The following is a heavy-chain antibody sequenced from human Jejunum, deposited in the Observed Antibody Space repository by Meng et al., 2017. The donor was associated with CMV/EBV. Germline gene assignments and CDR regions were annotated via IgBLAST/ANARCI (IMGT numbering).Heavy chain of an antibody. CDR3: ARDSSDDYFDY. D-gene: IGHD2-21*02. Sequence: HVLLVQSGTEVQKPGASVKVSCKTSGYTFMEHGISWVRQAPGQGLEWVGWISPYNGNTDSAQKIQGRVTMTTDTSTSTVYLELKNLKSDDTAIYYCARDSSDDYFDYWGQGTLVTVSS. V-gene: IGHV1-18*01. CDR1: GYTFMEHG. CDR2: ISPYNGNT. J-gene: IGHJ4*02.